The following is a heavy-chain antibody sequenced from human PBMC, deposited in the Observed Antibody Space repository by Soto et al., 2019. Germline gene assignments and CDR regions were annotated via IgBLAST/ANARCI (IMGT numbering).Heavy chain of an antibody. CDR2: IYYSGST. Sequence: SETLSLTCTVSGGSISSYYWSWIRQPPGKGLEWIGYIYYSGSTNYNPSLKSRVTISVDTSKNQFSLKLSSVTAADTAVYYCARASTIFGVVSYFDYWGQGTLVTVSS. CDR3: ARASTIFGVVSYFDY. D-gene: IGHD3-3*01. J-gene: IGHJ4*02. V-gene: IGHV4-59*01. CDR1: GGSISSYY.